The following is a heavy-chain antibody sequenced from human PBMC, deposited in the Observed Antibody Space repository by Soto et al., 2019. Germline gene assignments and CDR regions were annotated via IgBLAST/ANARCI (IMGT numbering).Heavy chain of an antibody. Sequence: QVQLVQSGAEVKKHGSSVKVSCTASAGTLSSHSLSWLRLAPGQDLEWMGGITPVLGTADYAQKFEGRLTITGDESTSTVYMELSSLRSEETAVYYCARSLEGTTVTNWFDPWGQGALVTVTS. CDR3: ARSLEGTTVTNWFDP. D-gene: IGHD4-17*01. CDR1: AGTLSSHS. J-gene: IGHJ5*02. V-gene: IGHV1-69*01. CDR2: ITPVLGTA.